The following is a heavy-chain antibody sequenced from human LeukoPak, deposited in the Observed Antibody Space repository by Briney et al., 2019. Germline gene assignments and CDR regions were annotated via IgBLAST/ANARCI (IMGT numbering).Heavy chain of an antibody. D-gene: IGHD4-11*01. Sequence: GGSLRLSCAASGFTFSAFGMHWVRQAPGKGLEWVANIEQDGSEKYYVDSVKGRFTISRDNAKNSLYLQMNSLRAEDTAVYYCARDLFPSTTAYFDYWGQGTLVTVSS. V-gene: IGHV3-7*01. J-gene: IGHJ4*02. CDR2: IEQDGSEK. CDR1: GFTFSAFG. CDR3: ARDLFPSTTAYFDY.